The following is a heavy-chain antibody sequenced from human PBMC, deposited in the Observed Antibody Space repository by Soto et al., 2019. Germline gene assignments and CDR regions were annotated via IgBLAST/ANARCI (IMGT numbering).Heavy chain of an antibody. V-gene: IGHV1-8*01. J-gene: IGHJ5*02. CDR3: ARMAAFGSLNWFDP. D-gene: IGHD3-10*01. Sequence: ASVHVSCKASGYSFTNNDVSWVRQATGQGLEWMGWMNPGSGDTGYAQKFQGRVTMTRDISIATAYMELSSLRSDDTAIYYCARMAAFGSLNWFDPWGQGTLVTVSS. CDR1: GYSFTNND. CDR2: MNPGSGDT.